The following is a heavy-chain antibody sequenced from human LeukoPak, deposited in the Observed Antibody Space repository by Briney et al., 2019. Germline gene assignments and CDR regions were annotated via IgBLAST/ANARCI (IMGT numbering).Heavy chain of an antibody. D-gene: IGHD2-2*01. CDR3: ARAGYCSSTSCRSWFDP. J-gene: IGHJ5*02. Sequence: ASVKVSCKASGYTFTSYDIHWVRQATGQGLEWMGWMNPNSGNTGYAQKFQGRVTITRDTSISTAYMELSSLRSEDTAVYCCARAGYCSSTSCRSWFDPWGQGTLVTVSS. V-gene: IGHV1-8*01. CDR2: MNPNSGNT. CDR1: GYTFTSYD.